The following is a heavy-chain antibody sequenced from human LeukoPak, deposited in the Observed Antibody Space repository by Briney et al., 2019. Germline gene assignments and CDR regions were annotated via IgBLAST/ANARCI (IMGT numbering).Heavy chain of an antibody. CDR1: GFTCSSYW. J-gene: IGHJ4*02. V-gene: IGHV3-7*01. Sequence: GGSLRLSCAASGFTCSSYWMSWVRQAPGKGLEWVANIKQDGSEKYYVDSVKGRFTISRDNAKNSLYLQMNSLRAEDTAVYYCASGYGSGSFDYWGQGTLVTVSS. D-gene: IGHD3-10*01. CDR3: ASGYGSGSFDY. CDR2: IKQDGSEK.